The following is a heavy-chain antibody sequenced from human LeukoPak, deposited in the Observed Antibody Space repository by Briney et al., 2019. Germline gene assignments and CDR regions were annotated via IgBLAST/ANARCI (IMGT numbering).Heavy chain of an antibody. J-gene: IGHJ4*02. CDR2: ISSSSSYI. CDR3: ARTFEYSSSTSGY. V-gene: IGHV3-21*01. D-gene: IGHD6-6*01. Sequence: GGSLRLSCAASGFTFDDYAMHWVRQAPGKGLEWVSSISSSSSYICYADSVKGRFTISRDNAKNSLYLQMNSLRAEDTAVYYCARTFEYSSSTSGYWGQGTLVTVSS. CDR1: GFTFDDYA.